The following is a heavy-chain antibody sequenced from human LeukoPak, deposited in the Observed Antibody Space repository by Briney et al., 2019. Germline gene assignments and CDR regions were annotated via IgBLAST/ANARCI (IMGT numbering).Heavy chain of an antibody. J-gene: IGHJ3*02. Sequence: ASVKVSCKASGYTFTSYAMHWVRQAPGQRLEWMGWINAGNGNTKYSQKFQGRVTITADESTSTAYMELSSLRSEDTAVYYCAREWRGTDNSSGYLDAFDIWGQGTMVTVSS. V-gene: IGHV1-3*01. CDR1: GYTFTSYA. D-gene: IGHD3-22*01. CDR2: INAGNGNT. CDR3: AREWRGTDNSSGYLDAFDI.